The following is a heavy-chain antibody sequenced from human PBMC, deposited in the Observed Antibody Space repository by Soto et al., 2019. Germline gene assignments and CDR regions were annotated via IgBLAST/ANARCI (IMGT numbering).Heavy chain of an antibody. Sequence: GASVKVSCKASGYTFTSYYMHWVRQAPGQGLEWMGIINPSGGSTSYAQKFQGRVTMTRDTSTSTVYMELSSLRSEDTAVYYCARDLTTVTTSPYYYYYYYMDVWGKGTTVTVSS. D-gene: IGHD4-17*01. J-gene: IGHJ6*03. CDR1: GYTFTSYY. V-gene: IGHV1-46*03. CDR2: INPSGGST. CDR3: ARDLTTVTTSPYYYYYYYMDV.